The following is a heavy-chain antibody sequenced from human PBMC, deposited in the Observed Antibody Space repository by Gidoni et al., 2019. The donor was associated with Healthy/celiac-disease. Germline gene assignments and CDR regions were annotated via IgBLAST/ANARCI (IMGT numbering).Heavy chain of an antibody. J-gene: IGHJ4*02. Sequence: EVQLVESGGGLVQPGGSLRLSCAASVFTFSSYSMNWVRQAPGKGLEWVSYISSSSSTIYYADSVKGRFTISRDNAKNSLYLQMNSLRDEDTAVYYCARGRIFGDYVWGSYRYHYFDYWGQGTLVTVSS. CDR2: ISSSSSTI. V-gene: IGHV3-48*02. CDR1: VFTFSSYS. D-gene: IGHD3-16*02. CDR3: ARGRIFGDYVWGSYRYHYFDY.